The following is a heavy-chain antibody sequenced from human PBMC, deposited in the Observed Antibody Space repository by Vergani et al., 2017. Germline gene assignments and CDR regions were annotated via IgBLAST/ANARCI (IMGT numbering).Heavy chain of an antibody. CDR1: GFTFSSCA. CDR2: ISGSGSSR. J-gene: IGHJ4*02. D-gene: IGHD6-19*01. CDR3: AKDPDGSGSYAADY. V-gene: IGHV3-23*01. Sequence: EVQLLESGGGLVQPGGSLRLSCAASGFTFSSCAMSWVRQAPGKGLEWVSAISGSGSSRYYADSVKGRFTISRDNSKNTLHLQMNSLKAEDTALYYCAKDPDGSGSYAADYWGQGTLVTVSS.